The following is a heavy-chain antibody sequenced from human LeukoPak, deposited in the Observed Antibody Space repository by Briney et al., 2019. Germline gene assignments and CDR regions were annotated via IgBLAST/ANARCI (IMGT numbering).Heavy chain of an antibody. D-gene: IGHD3-22*01. CDR2: IYSGGST. CDR1: GSTVSSNY. Sequence: GGSLRLSCAASGSTVSSNYMSWVRQAPGKGLEWVSVIYSGGSTYYADSVKGRFTISRDNSKNTLYLQMNSLRAEDTAVYYCARVRNYDSSGYYYVGYFDYWGQGTLVTVSS. J-gene: IGHJ4*02. CDR3: ARVRNYDSSGYYYVGYFDY. V-gene: IGHV3-53*01.